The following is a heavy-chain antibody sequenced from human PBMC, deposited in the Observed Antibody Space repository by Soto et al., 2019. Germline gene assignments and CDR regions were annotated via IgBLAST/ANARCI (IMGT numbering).Heavy chain of an antibody. J-gene: IGHJ6*02. CDR1: EYRFSGFC. CDR2: IYPADSDT. CDR3: ARRNRAVAGLMDV. V-gene: IGHV5-51*01. D-gene: IGHD6-19*01. Sequence: PGESMKISCNGSEYRFSGFCVGWVSKMHGKGLEWMRIIYPADSDTRYSPSFQGQVTISADKSISTAYLQWSSLKASDIAMYYCARRNRAVAGLMDVWGQGTTVTVSS.